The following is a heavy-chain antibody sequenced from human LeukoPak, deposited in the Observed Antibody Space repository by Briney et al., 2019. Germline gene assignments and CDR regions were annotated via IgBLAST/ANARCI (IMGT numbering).Heavy chain of an antibody. J-gene: IGHJ4*02. CDR2: INPSGGST. CDR3: ARGVTKNYYDSSGYFPDY. Sequence: GASVEVSCKASGYTFTSYFMHWVRQAPGQGLEWMGIINPSGGSTSYAQKFQGRVTMTRDTSTSTVYMELSSLRSEDTAVYYCARGVTKNYYDSSGYFPDYWGQGALVTVSS. D-gene: IGHD3-22*01. V-gene: IGHV1-46*01. CDR1: GYTFTSYF.